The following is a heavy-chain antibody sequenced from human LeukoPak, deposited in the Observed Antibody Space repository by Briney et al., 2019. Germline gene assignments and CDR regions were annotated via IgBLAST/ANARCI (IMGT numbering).Heavy chain of an antibody. CDR3: ARDWGNWNYDY. CDR1: GGSISSSSYY. V-gene: IGHV3-66*01. CDR2: ISSGGST. J-gene: IGHJ4*02. D-gene: IGHD1-7*01. Sequence: PSETLSLTCTVSGGSISSSSYYWGWIRQATGKGLEWVSLISSGGSTYYADSVRDRFTISRDNSKNTLYLQMNNLRAEYTAVYYCARDWGNWNYDYWGQGSLVTVSS.